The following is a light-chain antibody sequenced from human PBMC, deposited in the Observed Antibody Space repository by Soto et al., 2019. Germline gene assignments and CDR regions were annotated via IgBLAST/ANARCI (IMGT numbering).Light chain of an antibody. J-gene: IGKJ2*01. CDR3: QQSYSTHYT. CDR2: AAS. CDR1: QSISSY. Sequence: DIQMTQSPSSLSASVGDRVTITCRASQSISSYLNWYQQKPGKAPKLLIYAASSLQSGVPSRFSGSGSGTDFTLTISSLQPKDCATYYCQQSYSTHYTFGQGTKLEIK. V-gene: IGKV1-39*01.